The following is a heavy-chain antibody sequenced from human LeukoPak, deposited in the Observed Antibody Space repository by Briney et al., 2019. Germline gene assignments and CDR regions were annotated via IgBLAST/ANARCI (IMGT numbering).Heavy chain of an antibody. Sequence: PGGSLRLSCAASGFTASSNYMSSVRQAPGKGLEWGSGIYSGGSTYYADSVEGRFTISRDNSKNTLYLQMTSVRAEDTAVYYCARVSRMTPWDWGQGTLVTVSS. J-gene: IGHJ4*02. CDR1: GFTASSNY. V-gene: IGHV3-53*01. CDR3: ARVSRMTPWD. CDR2: IYSGGST. D-gene: IGHD1-14*01.